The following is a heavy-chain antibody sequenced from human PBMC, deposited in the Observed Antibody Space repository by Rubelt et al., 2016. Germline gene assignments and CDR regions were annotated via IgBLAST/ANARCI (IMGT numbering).Heavy chain of an antibody. J-gene: IGHJ5*02. CDR2: LSDSNGNT. D-gene: IGHD6-13*01. CDR3: ASMYSSSWYRGWFDP. V-gene: IGHV1-18*01. Sequence: QVQLVQSGAEVKKPGASVKVSCKASGYTFTSYGISWVRQAPGQGLVWMGWLSDSNGNTNYAQKIKGRVTMTTDTSTSTAYMELRSLRSDDTAVYYCASMYSSSWYRGWFDPWGQGTLVTVSS. CDR1: GYTFTSYG.